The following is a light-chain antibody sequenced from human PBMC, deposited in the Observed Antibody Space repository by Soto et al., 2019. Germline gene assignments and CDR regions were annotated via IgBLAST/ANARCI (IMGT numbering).Light chain of an antibody. CDR1: QDISNY. Sequence: DIPMTQSPSSLSASVGDRVTITCQASQDISNYLNWYQQKPGKAPKLLIYDASYLETGVPSRFSGSGSGTDFTFTISSLQPEDVGTYYCQQYDNLPIFGQGTKLEIK. V-gene: IGKV1-33*01. J-gene: IGKJ2*01. CDR3: QQYDNLPI. CDR2: DAS.